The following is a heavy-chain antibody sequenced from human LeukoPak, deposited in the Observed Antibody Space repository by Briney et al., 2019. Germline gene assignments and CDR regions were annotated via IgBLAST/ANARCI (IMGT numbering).Heavy chain of an antibody. V-gene: IGHV4-59*01. CDR2: IYYSGST. J-gene: IGHJ3*02. CDR1: GGSIRSYY. CDR3: AREAGGQQLVYAFDT. D-gene: IGHD6-13*01. Sequence: SETLSLTCTVSGGSIRSYYWSWIRQPPGKGLEWIGYIYYSGSTNYNPSLKSRVTISVDTSKNQFSLKLSSVTAADTAVYYCAREAGGQQLVYAFDTWGQGTMVTVSS.